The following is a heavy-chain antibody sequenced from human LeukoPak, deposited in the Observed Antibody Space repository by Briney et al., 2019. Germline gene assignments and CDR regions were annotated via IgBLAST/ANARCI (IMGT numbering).Heavy chain of an antibody. Sequence: GGSLRLSCTVSGFTFKNAWMNWVRQAPGKGLEWVSYISHTSDAIYYPDSVKGRFTISRDNAKNSLYLQMNSLRDEDTAVYYCARASPSGYDYWGQGTLVTVSS. CDR3: ARASPSGYDY. D-gene: IGHD3-22*01. CDR1: GFTFKNAW. V-gene: IGHV3-48*02. CDR2: ISHTSDAI. J-gene: IGHJ4*02.